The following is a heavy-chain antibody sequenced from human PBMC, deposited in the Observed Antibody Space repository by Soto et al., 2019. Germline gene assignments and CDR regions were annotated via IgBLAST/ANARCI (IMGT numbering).Heavy chain of an antibody. D-gene: IGHD3-10*01. V-gene: IGHV5-10-1*01. Sequence: PGESLKISCKGSGYSFTTYWIGWVRQMPGKGLEWMGRIDPSDSYTNYSPSFQGHVTISADKSISTAYLQWSSLKASDTAMYYCASTSVLATPYGMGVWGQGTTVTVSS. J-gene: IGHJ6*02. CDR2: IDPSDSYT. CDR1: GYSFTTYW. CDR3: ASTSVLATPYGMGV.